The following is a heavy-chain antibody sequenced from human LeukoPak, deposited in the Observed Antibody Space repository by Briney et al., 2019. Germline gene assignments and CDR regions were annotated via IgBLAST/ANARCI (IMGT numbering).Heavy chain of an antibody. CDR1: GYTFTGYY. J-gene: IGHJ5*02. V-gene: IGHV1-2*02. CDR2: INPNSGGT. CDR3: ARDWPIDDSTRFDP. Sequence: ASVKVSCKASGYTFTGYYMHWVRQAPGQGLEWMGWINPNSGGTNYAQKFQGRVTITADESTSTAYMELSSLRSEDTAVYYCARDWPIDDSTRFDPWGQGTLVTVSS. D-gene: IGHD2-2*01.